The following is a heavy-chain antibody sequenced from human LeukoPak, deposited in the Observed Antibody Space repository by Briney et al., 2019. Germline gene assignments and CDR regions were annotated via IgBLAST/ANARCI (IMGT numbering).Heavy chain of an antibody. D-gene: IGHD1-26*01. Sequence: GGSLRLSCASSGFSVSSNYMSWVRQAPGKGLEWVSAISGSGGSTYYADSVMGRFTISRDNSKNTLYLQMNSLRAEDTAVYYCAKDYRRVGATTAFDYWGQGTLVTVSS. CDR3: AKDYRRVGATTAFDY. CDR1: GFSVSSNY. J-gene: IGHJ4*02. V-gene: IGHV3-23*01. CDR2: ISGSGGST.